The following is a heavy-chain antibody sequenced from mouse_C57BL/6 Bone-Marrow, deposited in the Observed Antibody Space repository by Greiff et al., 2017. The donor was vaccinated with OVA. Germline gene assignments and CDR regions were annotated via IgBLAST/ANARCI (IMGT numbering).Heavy chain of an antibody. Sequence: QVQLQQPGAELVRPGTSVKLSCKASGYTFTNYWMHWVKQRPGQGLEWIGVIAPSDSYINYNQKFKGKATLTVDTSSSTAYMLLSSLTSEDSAVYYCAHCGSRLYLHYWGQGTALTVSS. V-gene: IGHV1-59*01. CDR2: IAPSDSYI. J-gene: IGHJ2*01. D-gene: IGHD1-1*01. CDR1: GYTFTNYW. CDR3: AHCGSRLYLHY.